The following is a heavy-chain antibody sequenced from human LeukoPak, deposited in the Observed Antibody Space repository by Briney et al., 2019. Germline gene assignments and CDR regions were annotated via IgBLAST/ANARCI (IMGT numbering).Heavy chain of an antibody. D-gene: IGHD4/OR15-4a*01. Sequence: GGSLRLSCAASGFTFSSYSMNWVRQAPGKGLEWVSSISSSSSYIYYADSVKGRFTISRDNAKNSLYLQMNSLRAEDTAVYYCARDFVLGGAFDIWGQGTMVTVSS. J-gene: IGHJ3*02. CDR2: ISSSSSYI. CDR3: ARDFVLGGAFDI. CDR1: GFTFSSYS. V-gene: IGHV3-21*01.